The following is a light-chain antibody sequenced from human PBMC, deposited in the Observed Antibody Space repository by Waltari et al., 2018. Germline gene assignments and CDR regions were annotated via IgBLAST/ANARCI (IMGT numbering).Light chain of an antibody. J-gene: IGKJ4*01. V-gene: IGKV1-39*01. CDR3: QQSYRTPELT. CDR1: QNISIY. CDR2: GAS. Sequence: DIQMTQSPSSLSASVGDRVTITCRASQNISIYLNWYQQKPGKAPKVMIYGASSLQNGVPSRFSGRGSGTDFTLNIGSLQTEDFAIYYCQQSYRTPELTFGGGTRVEI.